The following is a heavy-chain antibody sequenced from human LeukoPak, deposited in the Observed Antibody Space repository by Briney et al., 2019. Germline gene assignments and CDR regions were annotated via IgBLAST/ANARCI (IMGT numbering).Heavy chain of an antibody. D-gene: IGHD6-19*01. V-gene: IGHV3-43*01. J-gene: IGHJ2*01. CDR2: ISWDGGST. CDR3: AKDNGSGWYGRWYFDL. CDR1: GFTFDDYT. Sequence: GGSLRLSCAASGFTFDDYTMHWVRQAPGKGLEWVSLISWDGGSTYYADSVKGRFTISRDNSKNSLYLQMNSLRTEDTALYYCAKDNGSGWYGRWYFDLWGRGTLVTVSS.